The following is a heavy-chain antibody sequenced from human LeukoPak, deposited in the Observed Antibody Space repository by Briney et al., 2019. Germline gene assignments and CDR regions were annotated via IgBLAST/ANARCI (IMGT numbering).Heavy chain of an antibody. CDR1: GGSISSYY. Sequence: TSETLSLTCTVSGGSISSYYRSWIRQPPGKGLEWIGYIYYSGSTNYNPSLNSRVTISVDTSKNQFSLKLSSVTAADTAVYYCARDNPHDSSIGPWGQGTLVTVSS. CDR3: ARDNPHDSSIGP. CDR2: IYYSGST. J-gene: IGHJ5*02. D-gene: IGHD3-22*01. V-gene: IGHV4-59*01.